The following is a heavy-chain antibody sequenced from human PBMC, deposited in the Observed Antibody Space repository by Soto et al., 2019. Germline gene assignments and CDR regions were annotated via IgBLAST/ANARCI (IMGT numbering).Heavy chain of an antibody. CDR1: GFTFSSYA. J-gene: IGHJ4*02. CDR2: ISGSGGST. CDR3: AKDGSSGGDEQQLLPYYFDY. Sequence: PGGSLRLSCAASGFTFSSYAMSWVRQAPGKGLEWVSAISGSGGSTYYADSVKGRFTISRDNSKNTLYLQMNSLRAEDTAVYYCAKDGSSGGDEQQLLPYYFDYWGQGTMVTVSS. D-gene: IGHD6-13*01. V-gene: IGHV3-23*01.